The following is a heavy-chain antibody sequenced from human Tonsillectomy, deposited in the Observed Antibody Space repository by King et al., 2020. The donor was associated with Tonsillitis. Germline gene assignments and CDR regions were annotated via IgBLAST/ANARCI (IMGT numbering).Heavy chain of an antibody. Sequence: VQLVESGGGVVQSGRSLRLSCAASAFTFSTFPMHWVRQAPGQGLEWVALVSYDGTTNFYADSVTGRFTISRDNSKNTLYLHMNRLRAEDTAVYYCAREGRATRFHSFDLRGHGTTVTVSS. D-gene: IGHD4-11*01. CDR3: AREGRATRFHSFDL. CDR1: AFTFSTFP. V-gene: IGHV3-30-3*01. J-gene: IGHJ3*01. CDR2: VSYDGTTN.